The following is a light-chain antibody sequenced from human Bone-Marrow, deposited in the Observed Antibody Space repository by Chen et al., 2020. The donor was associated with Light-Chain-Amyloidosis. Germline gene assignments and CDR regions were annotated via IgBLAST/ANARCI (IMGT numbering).Light chain of an antibody. Sequence: DMQMTQSPSTLSASVRDRVTITCRASQSSSNWVAWYQQQPGKAPKLVIYEASRLESGVPSRFSGSGSGTEFTLTISSLQPDEFATYYCQQYNSWPRACGQGTKVEVK. V-gene: IGKV1-5*01. CDR1: QSSSNW. J-gene: IGKJ1*01. CDR3: QQYNSWPRA. CDR2: EAS.